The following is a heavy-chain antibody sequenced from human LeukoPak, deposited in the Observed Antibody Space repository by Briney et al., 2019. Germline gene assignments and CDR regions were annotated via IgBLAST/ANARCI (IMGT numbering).Heavy chain of an antibody. D-gene: IGHD6-19*01. V-gene: IGHV4-39*02. CDR1: GGSISSSSYY. J-gene: IGHJ6*03. CDR2: IYYSGST. CDR3: ARDLGRMWLVRYMDV. Sequence: PSETLSLTCTVSGGSISSSSYYWGWIRQPPGKGLEWIGSIYYSGSTYYNPSLKSRVTISVDTSKNQFSLKLSSVTAADTAVYYCARDLGRMWLVRYMDVWGKGTTVTVSS.